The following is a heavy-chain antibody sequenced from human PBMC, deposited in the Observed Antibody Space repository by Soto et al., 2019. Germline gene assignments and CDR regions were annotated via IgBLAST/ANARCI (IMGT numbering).Heavy chain of an antibody. CDR1: GGSISSYY. V-gene: IGHV4-59*08. CDR2: IYYSGST. Sequence: SETLSLTCTVSGGSISSYYWSWIRQPPGKGLEWIGYIYYSGSTNYNPSLKSRVTISVDTSKNQFSLKLSSVTAADTAVYYCARGDYYYDRSGRKGYYFDYWGQGTLVTVSS. CDR3: ARGDYYYDRSGRKGYYFDY. J-gene: IGHJ4*02. D-gene: IGHD3-22*01.